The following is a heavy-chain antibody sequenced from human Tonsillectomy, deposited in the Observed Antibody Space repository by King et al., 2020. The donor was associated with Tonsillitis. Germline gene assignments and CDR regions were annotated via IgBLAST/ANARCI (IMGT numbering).Heavy chain of an antibody. CDR1: GGSISSNRYY. CDR2: IFYSGST. J-gene: IGHJ4*02. V-gene: IGHV4-39*01. Sequence: QLQESGPGLVKPSETLSLTCTVSGGSISSNRYYWGWIRQPPGKGLEWFGYIFYSGSTHYNPSLKSRVTISVDTSRNQFSLKVTSVTAADTAVYYCARSRGKGYFDYWGQGTLVTVSS. CDR3: ARSRGKGYFDY. D-gene: IGHD3-10*01.